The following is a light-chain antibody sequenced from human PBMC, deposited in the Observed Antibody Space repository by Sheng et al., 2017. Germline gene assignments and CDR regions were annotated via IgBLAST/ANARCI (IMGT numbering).Light chain of an antibody. CDR1: ALPKHY. CDR2: KDT. Sequence: SYELTQPPSVSVSPGQTARITCSGDALPKHYSYWYQQKPGQAPVMFIYKDTERLSGIPERFSGSTSGTTVTLTISGVQAEDEADYYCQSSDSGGGWVFGGRNQADRP. J-gene: IGLJ3*02. CDR3: QSSDSGGGWV. V-gene: IGLV3-25*03.